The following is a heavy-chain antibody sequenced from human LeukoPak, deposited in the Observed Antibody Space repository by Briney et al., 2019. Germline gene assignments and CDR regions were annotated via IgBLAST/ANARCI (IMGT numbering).Heavy chain of an antibody. D-gene: IGHD5-12*01. J-gene: IGHJ6*03. CDR2: INHSGST. Sequence: SETLSLTCAVYGGSFSGYYWSWIRQPPGKGLEWIGEINHSGSTNYNPSLKSRVTISVDTSKNQFSLKLSSVTAADTAVYYCARLFSGYDGADYNYYYTDVWGKGTTVTISS. CDR3: ARLFSGYDGADYNYYYTDV. V-gene: IGHV4-34*01. CDR1: GGSFSGYY.